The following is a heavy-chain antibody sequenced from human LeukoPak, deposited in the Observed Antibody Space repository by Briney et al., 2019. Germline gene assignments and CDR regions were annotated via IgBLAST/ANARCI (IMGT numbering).Heavy chain of an antibody. CDR1: GGSLSSGSYY. J-gene: IGHJ5*02. CDR3: AREIVVVPAAIWFDP. CDR2: IYTSGST. V-gene: IGHV4-61*02. D-gene: IGHD2-2*01. Sequence: SQTLSLTCTVSGGSLSSGSYYWIWLRQPAGKGLEWIGRIYTSGSTNYNPSLKSRVTISVDPSKNQFSLKLSSVTAADTAMYYCAREIVVVPAAIWFDPWGQGTLVTVSS.